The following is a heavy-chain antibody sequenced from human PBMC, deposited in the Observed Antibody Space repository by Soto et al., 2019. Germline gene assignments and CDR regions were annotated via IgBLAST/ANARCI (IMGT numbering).Heavy chain of an antibody. V-gene: IGHV3-23*01. J-gene: IGHJ4*02. CDR2: ISGSGGST. Sequence: PGGSLRLSCAASGFTFSSYAMSWVRQAPGKGLEWVSAISGSGGSTYYAETVKGRFTISRDNSKNTLYLQMNSLRAEDTAVYYCSKDTVGYYYDSSGYYYFHWGQGTLVTVSS. D-gene: IGHD3-22*01. CDR3: SKDTVGYYYDSSGYYYFH. CDR1: GFTFSSYA.